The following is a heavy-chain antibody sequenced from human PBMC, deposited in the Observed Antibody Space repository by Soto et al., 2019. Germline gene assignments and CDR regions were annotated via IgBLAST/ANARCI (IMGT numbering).Heavy chain of an antibody. V-gene: IGHV3-30*18. Sequence: ESGGGVVQPGRSLRLSCAASGFTFSRYGVHWVRQAPGKGLEWVAHISYDGTNTYYTDSVKGRFTISRDNSKDTVYLQMTSLGAEDTAVYYCAKSRWELQVGEALDYWGQGTLVTVSS. CDR1: GFTFSRYG. CDR2: ISYDGTNT. D-gene: IGHD1-26*01. CDR3: AKSRWELQVGEALDY. J-gene: IGHJ4*02.